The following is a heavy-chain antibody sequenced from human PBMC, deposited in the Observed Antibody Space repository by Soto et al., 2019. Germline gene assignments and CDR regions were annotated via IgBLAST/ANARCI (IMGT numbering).Heavy chain of an antibody. CDR2: IYYSGST. Sequence: ASETLSLTCTVSGGSISSYYWSWIRQPPGKGLEWIGYIYYSGSTNYNPSLKSRVTISVDTSKNQFSLKLSSVTAADTAVYYCARAKYDFWSGPFDYWGQGTLVTVSS. CDR1: GGSISSYY. D-gene: IGHD3-3*01. J-gene: IGHJ4*02. CDR3: ARAKYDFWSGPFDY. V-gene: IGHV4-59*01.